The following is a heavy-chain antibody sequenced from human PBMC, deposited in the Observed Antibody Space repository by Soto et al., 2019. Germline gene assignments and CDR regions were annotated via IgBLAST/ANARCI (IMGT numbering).Heavy chain of an antibody. V-gene: IGHV3-23*01. CDR3: AKDGGGWLPEEPFDY. J-gene: IGHJ4*02. Sequence: EVQLLESGGGLVQHGGSLRLSCAASGFTFSSYAMSWVRQAPGKGLEWVSAISGSGGSTYYADSVKGRFTISRDNAKNTMYLQMNSLRAEDTAVYYCAKDGGGWLPEEPFDYWGQGTLVTVSS. CDR2: ISGSGGST. CDR1: GFTFSSYA. D-gene: IGHD3-16*01.